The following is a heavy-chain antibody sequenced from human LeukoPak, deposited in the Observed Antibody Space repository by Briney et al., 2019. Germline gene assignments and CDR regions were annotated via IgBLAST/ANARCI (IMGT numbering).Heavy chain of an antibody. D-gene: IGHD5-24*01. J-gene: IGHJ4*02. CDR3: ARDPVRDGYPYSFDY. CDR2: IWYDGSNK. CDR1: GFTFSNYG. Sequence: TGGSLRLSCAASGFTFSNYGMHWVRQAPGKGLEWVAVIWYDGSNKYYADSVKGRFIISRDNSENTLYLQMNSLRAEDTAVYYCARDPVRDGYPYSFDYWGQGTLVTVSS. V-gene: IGHV3-33*01.